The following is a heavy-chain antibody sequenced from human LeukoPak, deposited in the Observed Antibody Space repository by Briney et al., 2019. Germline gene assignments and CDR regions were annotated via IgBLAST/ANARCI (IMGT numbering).Heavy chain of an antibody. CDR3: ARMYSSGWYYGY. D-gene: IGHD6-19*01. J-gene: IGHJ4*02. CDR1: GGSIGSTGQY. Sequence: SETLSLTCTVSGGSIGSTGQYWVWIRQPPGKGLDWIGSIYYSGTTYYNPSLKSRVTISEDTSKNQFSLKLLSVTAADTAVYYCARMYSSGWYYGYWGQGTLVTVSS. CDR2: IYYSGTT. V-gene: IGHV4-39*01.